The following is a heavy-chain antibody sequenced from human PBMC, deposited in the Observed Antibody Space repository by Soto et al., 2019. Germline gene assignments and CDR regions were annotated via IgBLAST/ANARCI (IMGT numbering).Heavy chain of an antibody. D-gene: IGHD6-6*01. CDR2: LIPIFGAA. CDR1: GGTFTNYV. Sequence: QVQLVQSGAEVRKPGSSVKVSCKISGGTFTNYVISWLRQAPGQGLEWMGGLIPIFGAANLAQKFQGRVTITADESTTTVNMELRSLTSEDTAVYYCARGRSSPDFDPWGQGPLVTVSS. V-gene: IGHV1-69*01. CDR3: ARGRSSPDFDP. J-gene: IGHJ5*02.